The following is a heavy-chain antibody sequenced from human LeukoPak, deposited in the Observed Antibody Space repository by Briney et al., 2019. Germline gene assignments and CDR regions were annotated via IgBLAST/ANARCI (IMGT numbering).Heavy chain of an antibody. Sequence: SVKVSCKASGYTFTDYYLHWVRQAPGQGLEWMGRIIPILGIANYAQKFQGRVTITADKSTSTAYMELSSLRSEDTAVYYCARDLTIAAAGTSDYWGQGTLVTVSS. CDR2: IIPILGIA. D-gene: IGHD6-13*01. CDR3: ARDLTIAAAGTSDY. CDR1: GYTFTDYY. V-gene: IGHV1-69*04. J-gene: IGHJ4*02.